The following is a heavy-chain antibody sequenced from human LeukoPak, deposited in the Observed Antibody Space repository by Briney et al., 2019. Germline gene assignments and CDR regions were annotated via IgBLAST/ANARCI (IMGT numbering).Heavy chain of an antibody. J-gene: IGHJ4*02. Sequence: GGSLRLSWAASGFTFTNYWMHWVRQAPGMGLVWVSRIASDGSSTTYADSVKGRFSISRDNAKNTLYLQMNSLRVEDTAVYYCARGRPHGDDYWGQGTLVTVSS. CDR3: ARGRPHGDDY. CDR2: IASDGSST. CDR1: GFTFTNYW. D-gene: IGHD2-21*01. V-gene: IGHV3-74*01.